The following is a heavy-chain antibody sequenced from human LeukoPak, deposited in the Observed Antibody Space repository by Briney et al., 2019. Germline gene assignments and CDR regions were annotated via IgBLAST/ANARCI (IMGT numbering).Heavy chain of an antibody. CDR2: ISYDGSNK. CDR3: ARDSIVGATPTHDGFDM. V-gene: IGHV3-30*04. CDR1: GFTFSSYA. Sequence: GGSLRLSCAASGFTFSSYAMHWVRQAPGKGLEWVAVISYDGSNKYYADSVKGRFTISRDNSKNTLYLQMDSLRAEDTAVYSCARDSIVGATPTHDGFDMWGQGTMVTVSS. J-gene: IGHJ3*02. D-gene: IGHD1-26*01.